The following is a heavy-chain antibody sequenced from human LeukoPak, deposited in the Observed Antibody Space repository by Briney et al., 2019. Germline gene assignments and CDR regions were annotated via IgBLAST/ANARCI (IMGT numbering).Heavy chain of an antibody. J-gene: IGHJ4*02. CDR2: ISGYNGNT. V-gene: IGHV1-18*01. D-gene: IGHD6-13*01. CDR1: GYTFTSYG. CDR3: ARDDSLIGYSTSWYSASGFDY. Sequence: ASVKVSCKASGYTFTSYGISWVRQAPGQGLEWMGWISGYNGNTNYAQNLQGRVTITTDTAKNTAYTELRSMRAEEQAVDYCARDDSLIGYSTSWYSASGFDYWGQGTLVTVSS.